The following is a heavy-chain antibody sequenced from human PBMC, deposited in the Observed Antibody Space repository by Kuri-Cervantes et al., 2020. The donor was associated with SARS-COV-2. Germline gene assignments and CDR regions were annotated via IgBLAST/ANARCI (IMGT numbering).Heavy chain of an antibody. CDR1: GFTFSNAW. D-gene: IGHD3-3*01. V-gene: IGHV3-15*01. CDR2: IKSKTDGGTT. CDR3: TTEAIFGVVIRPQLGWFDP. Sequence: GESLKISCAASGFTFSNAWMSWVRQAPGKGLEWVGRIKSKTDGGTTDYAAPVKGRFTISRDDSKNTLYLQMNSLKTEDTAVYYCTTEAIFGVVIRPQLGWFDPWGQGTLVTVSS. J-gene: IGHJ5*02.